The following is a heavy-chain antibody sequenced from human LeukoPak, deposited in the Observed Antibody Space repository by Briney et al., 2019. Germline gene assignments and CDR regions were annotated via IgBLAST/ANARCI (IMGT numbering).Heavy chain of an antibody. D-gene: IGHD5-24*01. V-gene: IGHV1-2*02. CDR1: GYTFTGYY. CDR2: INPNSGGT. J-gene: IGHJ3*02. Sequence: ASVKVSCKASGYTFTGYYMHWVRQAPGQELEWMGWINPNSGGTNYAQKFQGRVTMTRDTSISTAYMELSRLRSDDTAVYYCARGGRRDGYNKDAFDIWGQGTMVTVSS. CDR3: ARGGRRDGYNKDAFDI.